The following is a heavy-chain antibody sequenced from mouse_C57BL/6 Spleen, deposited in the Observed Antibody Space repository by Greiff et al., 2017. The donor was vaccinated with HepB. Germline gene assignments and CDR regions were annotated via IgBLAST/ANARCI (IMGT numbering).Heavy chain of an antibody. CDR3: AREDDGYYVDY. CDR2: ISSGSSTI. Sequence: DVHLVESGGGLVKPGGSLKLSCAASGFTFSDYGMHWVRQAPEKGLEWVAYISSGSSTIYYADTVKGRFTISRDNAKNTLFLQMTSLRSEDTAMYYCAREDDGYYVDYWGQGTSVTVSS. V-gene: IGHV5-17*01. D-gene: IGHD2-3*01. J-gene: IGHJ4*01. CDR1: GFTFSDYG.